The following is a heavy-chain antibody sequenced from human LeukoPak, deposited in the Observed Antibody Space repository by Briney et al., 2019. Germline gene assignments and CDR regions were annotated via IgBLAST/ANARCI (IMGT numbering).Heavy chain of an antibody. V-gene: IGHV1-69*05. J-gene: IGHJ2*01. D-gene: IGHD3-22*01. Sequence: ASVKVSCKASGGTFSSYAISWVRQAPGQGLEWMGGIIPIFGTANYAQKFQGRVTITTDESTSTAYMELSSLRSEDTAVYYCATRISGYFDLWGRGTLVTVSS. CDR2: IIPIFGTA. CDR1: GGTFSSYA. CDR3: ATRISGYFDL.